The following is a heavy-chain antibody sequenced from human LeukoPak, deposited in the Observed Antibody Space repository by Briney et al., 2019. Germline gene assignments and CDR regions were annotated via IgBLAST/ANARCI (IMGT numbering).Heavy chain of an antibody. CDR2: INPNSGGT. CDR3: ARDRGVMVRGVMIGY. Sequence: ASVKVSCKAPGYTFTGYYMHWVRQAPGQGLEWMGWINPNSGGTNYAQKFQGRVTMTRDTSISTAYMELSRLRSDDTAVYYCARDRGVMVRGVMIGYWGQGTLVTVSS. J-gene: IGHJ4*02. D-gene: IGHD3-10*01. CDR1: GYTFTGYY. V-gene: IGHV1-2*02.